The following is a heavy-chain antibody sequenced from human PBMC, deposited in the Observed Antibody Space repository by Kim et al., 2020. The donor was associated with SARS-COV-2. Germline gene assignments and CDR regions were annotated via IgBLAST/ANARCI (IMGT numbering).Heavy chain of an antibody. CDR3: ARSNGYSSGPAVAGI. Sequence: SETLSLTYTVSGGSISSSSYYWGWIRQPPGKGLEWIGSIYYSGSTYYNPSLKSRVTLSVDTSKNQFSLKLSSVTAADTAVYYCARSNGYSSGPAVAGIWG. J-gene: IGHJ3*02. D-gene: IGHD6-19*01. CDR2: IYYSGST. CDR1: GGSISSSSYY. V-gene: IGHV4-39*01.